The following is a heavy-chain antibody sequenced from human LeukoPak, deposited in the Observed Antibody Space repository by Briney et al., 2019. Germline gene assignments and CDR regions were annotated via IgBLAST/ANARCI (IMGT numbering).Heavy chain of an antibody. CDR1: GFTFSSYV. V-gene: IGHV3-23*01. CDR2: ISGSGGTT. Sequence: PGGSLRLSCAASGFTFSSYVMSWVRQAPGKGLEWVSGISGSGGTTNYADSVKGRFTISRDNSKNTAYLQMNSLRAEDTAFYYCAKDRFTVTPYCFDFWGQGTLVTVSS. J-gene: IGHJ4*02. D-gene: IGHD4-17*01. CDR3: AKDRFTVTPYCFDF.